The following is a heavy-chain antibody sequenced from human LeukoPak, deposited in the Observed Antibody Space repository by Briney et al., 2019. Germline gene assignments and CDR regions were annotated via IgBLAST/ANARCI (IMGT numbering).Heavy chain of an antibody. V-gene: IGHV1-2*06. CDR3: ARAFKNLWFGELFPASWFDP. J-gene: IGHJ5*02. CDR2: INPNSGGT. D-gene: IGHD3-10*01. Sequence: ASVKVSCKASGYTFTGYYMHWVRQAPGQGLEWMGRINPNSGGTNYAQKFQGRVTMTRDTSISTAYMELSRLRSDDTAVYYCARAFKNLWFGELFPASWFDPWGQGTLVTASS. CDR1: GYTFTGYY.